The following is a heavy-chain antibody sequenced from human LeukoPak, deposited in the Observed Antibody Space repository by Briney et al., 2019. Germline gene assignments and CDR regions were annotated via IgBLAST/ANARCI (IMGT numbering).Heavy chain of an antibody. CDR2: ISAYNGNT. D-gene: IGHD3-16*02. CDR1: GYTFTSYG. CDR3: ARVDYVWGSYPTPKDAFDI. J-gene: IGHJ3*02. Sequence: ASVKVSCKASGYTFTSYGISWVRQAPGQGLEWMGWISAYNGNTNYAQKLQGRVTMTTDTSTSTAYMELRSLRSDDTAVYYCARVDYVWGSYPTPKDAFDIWGQGTMVTVSS. V-gene: IGHV1-18*01.